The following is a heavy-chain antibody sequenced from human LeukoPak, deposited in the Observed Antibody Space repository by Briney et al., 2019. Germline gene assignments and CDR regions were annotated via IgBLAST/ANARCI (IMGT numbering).Heavy chain of an antibody. V-gene: IGHV4-61*02. CDR1: GGSISSGDYY. D-gene: IGHD2-2*02. J-gene: IGHJ4*02. Sequence: SETLSLTCSVSGGSISSGDYYWSWIRQAAGKGLEWIGRIYTSGSTNYNPSLKSRITISLDTSKNQFSLKLSSVTAADTAVYYCARDRCSSTSCYTGNFDYWGQGTLVTVSS. CDR2: IYTSGST. CDR3: ARDRCSSTSCYTGNFDY.